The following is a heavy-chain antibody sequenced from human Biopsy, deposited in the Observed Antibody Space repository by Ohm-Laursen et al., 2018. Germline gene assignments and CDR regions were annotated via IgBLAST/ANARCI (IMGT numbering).Heavy chain of an antibody. CDR1: GGSFTGHY. Sequence: GTPSLTCTVSGGSFTGHYWSWIRQPPGQGLEWIGHISYTGYTSYNTSLKSRVTISVDTSRNHFSLRLSSLTAADTAVYYCARGSNDFGGLYFPRWGQGTLLTVSS. V-gene: IGHV4-59*11. CDR3: ARGSNDFGGLYFPR. J-gene: IGHJ4*02. CDR2: ISYTGYT. D-gene: IGHD4-23*01.